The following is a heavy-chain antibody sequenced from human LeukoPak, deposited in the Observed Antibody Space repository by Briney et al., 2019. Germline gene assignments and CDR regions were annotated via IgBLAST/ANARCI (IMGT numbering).Heavy chain of an antibody. D-gene: IGHD1-26*01. CDR2: IYYSGST. V-gene: IGHV4-39*07. CDR3: ARVGVSGSKVYFDY. CDR1: GGSISSSSYY. J-gene: IGHJ4*02. Sequence: SETLSLTCTVSGGSISSSSYYWGWIRQPPGKGLEWIGSIYYSGSTYYSPSLKSRVTISVDTSKNQFSLKLSSVTAADTAVYYCARVGVSGSKVYFDYWGQGTLVTVSS.